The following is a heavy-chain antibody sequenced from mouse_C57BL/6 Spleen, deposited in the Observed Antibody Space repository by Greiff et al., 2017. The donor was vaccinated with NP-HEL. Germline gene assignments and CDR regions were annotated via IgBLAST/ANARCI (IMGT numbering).Heavy chain of an antibody. CDR3: ARNTPYGSSPFDY. CDR1: GFSLTSYA. V-gene: IGHV2-9-1*01. CDR2: IWTGGGT. J-gene: IGHJ2*01. D-gene: IGHD1-1*01. Sequence: QVQLKESGPGLVAPSQSLSFTCTVSGFSLTSYAISWVRQPPGKGLEWLGVIWTGGGTNYNSALKPRLSISKDNSKSQVFLKMYSQQTNDTARYYCARNTPYGSSPFDYWGQGTTLTVSS.